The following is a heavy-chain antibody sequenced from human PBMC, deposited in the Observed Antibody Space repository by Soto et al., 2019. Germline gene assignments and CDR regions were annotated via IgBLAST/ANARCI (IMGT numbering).Heavy chain of an antibody. J-gene: IGHJ4*02. Sequence: ASVKVSCKASGYTFTSYAMHWVRQAPGQRLEWMGWINAGNGNTKYSQKFQGRVTITRDTSASTAHMELSSLRSEDTAVYYCARGRPRIAVAGTHDYWGQGTLVTVSS. D-gene: IGHD6-19*01. CDR2: INAGNGNT. CDR3: ARGRPRIAVAGTHDY. V-gene: IGHV1-3*01. CDR1: GYTFTSYA.